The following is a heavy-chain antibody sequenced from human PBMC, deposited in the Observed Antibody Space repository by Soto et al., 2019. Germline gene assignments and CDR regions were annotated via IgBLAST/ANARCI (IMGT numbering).Heavy chain of an antibody. CDR1: GYPFSSYG. CDR2: VSANNENT. J-gene: IGHJ4*02. Sequence: QLEQSGAEVKKPGASVKVSCKASGYPFSSYGISWVRQAPGQGLEWMGWVSANNENTKYVQDLQGRVTMTTDAITSTAYMELRSLRSDDTAVYYCARLTWEFYTSSPLDYWGQGTLVTVSS. V-gene: IGHV1-18*04. CDR3: ARLTWEFYTSSPLDY. D-gene: IGHD6-13*01.